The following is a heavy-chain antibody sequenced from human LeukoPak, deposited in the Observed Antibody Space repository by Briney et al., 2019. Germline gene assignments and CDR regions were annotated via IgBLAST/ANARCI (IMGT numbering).Heavy chain of an antibody. D-gene: IGHD3-10*01. J-gene: IGHJ5*02. CDR3: ARDVLYYYGSGSLNWFHP. CDR2: IYYSGST. CDR1: GGSISSDY. Sequence: SETLSLTCTVSGGSISSDYWSWIRQPPGKGLEWIGYIYYSGSTNYNPSLKSRVTMSVDTSKNQFSLKLSSVTAADTAVYYCARDVLYYYGSGSLNWFHPWGQGTLVTVSS. V-gene: IGHV4-59*12.